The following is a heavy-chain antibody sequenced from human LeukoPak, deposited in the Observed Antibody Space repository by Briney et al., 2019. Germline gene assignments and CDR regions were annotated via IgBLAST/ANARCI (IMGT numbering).Heavy chain of an antibody. J-gene: IGHJ3*02. Sequence: PGGSLRLSCAASGFTFSSYSMNWVRQAPGKGLEWVSSISSSSSYIYYADSVKGRFTISRDNAKNSLYLQMNSLRAEDTAVYYCAKSERSYGEAFDIWGQGTMVTVSS. V-gene: IGHV3-21*01. CDR1: GFTFSSYS. D-gene: IGHD1-26*01. CDR2: ISSSSSYI. CDR3: AKSERSYGEAFDI.